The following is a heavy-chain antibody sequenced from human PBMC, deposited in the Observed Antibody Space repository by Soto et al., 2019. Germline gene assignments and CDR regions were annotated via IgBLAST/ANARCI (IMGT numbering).Heavy chain of an antibody. V-gene: IGHV1-18*01. CDR2: ISAYNGNT. Sequence: ASVKVSCKASGYTFTSYGISWVRQAPGQGLEWMGWISAYNGNTNYAQKLQGRVTMTTDTSTSTAYMELRSLRSDDTAVYYCARSEIVVVPAAIDRAFDIWGQGTMVTVS. J-gene: IGHJ3*02. CDR1: GYTFTSYG. D-gene: IGHD2-2*01. CDR3: ARSEIVVVPAAIDRAFDI.